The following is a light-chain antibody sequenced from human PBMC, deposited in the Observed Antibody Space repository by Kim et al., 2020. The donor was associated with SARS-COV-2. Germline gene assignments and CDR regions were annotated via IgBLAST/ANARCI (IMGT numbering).Light chain of an antibody. CDR1: SSDVGGYNY. Sequence: QSSLTQPASVSGSPGQSITISCTGTSSDVGGYNYVSWYQQHPGKAPKLMIYDVSKRPSGVSNRFSGSKSGNTASLTISGLQAEDESDYYCSSYTSSSTITVFGTVTKVTVL. CDR2: DVS. CDR3: SSYTSSSTITV. V-gene: IGLV2-14*01. J-gene: IGLJ1*01.